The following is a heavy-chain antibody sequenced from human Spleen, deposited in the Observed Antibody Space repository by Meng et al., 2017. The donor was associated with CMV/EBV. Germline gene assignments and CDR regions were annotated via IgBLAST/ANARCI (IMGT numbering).Heavy chain of an antibody. CDR2: IYRDGSA. Sequence: GGSLRLSCAASGFSFSSYEMNWVRQAPGKGLDWVSVIYRDGSAYYAESVKGRFTISRDNSRNTLYLQMSSLRPEDTAVYYCARDYRGPLGYWGQGTLVTVSS. CDR1: GFSFSSYE. J-gene: IGHJ4*02. CDR3: ARDYRGPLGY. V-gene: IGHV3-66*02. D-gene: IGHD3-10*01.